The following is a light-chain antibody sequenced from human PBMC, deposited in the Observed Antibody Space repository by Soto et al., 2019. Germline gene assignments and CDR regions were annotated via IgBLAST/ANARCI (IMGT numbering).Light chain of an antibody. CDR2: GAS. CDR1: QSVSST. CDR3: QQYNNWPPLT. Sequence: EIVMTQSPATLSVSPGERATLSCRASQSVSSTLAWYQQKPGQAPRLLIYGASTRATGIPARFSGSGSGTEFTHTISSLQSEDFAVYYCQQYNNWPPLTFGGGTKVEIK. J-gene: IGKJ4*01. V-gene: IGKV3-15*01.